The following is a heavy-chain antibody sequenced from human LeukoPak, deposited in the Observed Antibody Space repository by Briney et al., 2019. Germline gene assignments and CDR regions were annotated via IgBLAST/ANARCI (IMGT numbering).Heavy chain of an antibody. Sequence: NPSETLSLTCTVSGGSISSYYWSWIRQPAGKGLEWIGRIYTSGSTNYNPSLKSRVTMSVDTSKNQFSLKLSSVTAADTAVYYCARDSGSSSWYSGSDYYYYMDVWGKGTTVTVSS. CDR2: IYTSGST. J-gene: IGHJ6*03. V-gene: IGHV4-4*07. D-gene: IGHD6-13*01. CDR1: GGSISSYY. CDR3: ARDSGSSSWYSGSDYYYYMDV.